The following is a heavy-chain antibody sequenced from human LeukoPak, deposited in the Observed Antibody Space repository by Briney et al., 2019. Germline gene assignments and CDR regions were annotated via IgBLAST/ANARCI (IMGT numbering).Heavy chain of an antibody. J-gene: IGHJ5*02. D-gene: IGHD3-16*01. CDR1: GFTFSSYG. Sequence: ARSLRLSCAASGFTFSSYGMHWVRQAPGKGLEWVAVISYDGSNKYYADSVKGRFTISRDNSKNTLYLQMNSLRAEDTAVYYCAKEAGGRPNWFDPWGQGTLVTVSS. CDR2: ISYDGSNK. V-gene: IGHV3-30*18. CDR3: AKEAGGRPNWFDP.